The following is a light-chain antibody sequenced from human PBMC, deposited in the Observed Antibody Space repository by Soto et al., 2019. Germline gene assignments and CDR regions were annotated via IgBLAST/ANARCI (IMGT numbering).Light chain of an antibody. V-gene: IGKV2-30*01. CDR1: QSLEYSDGKTY. Sequence: DAVMTQSPLSLPVTPGQPASISCRSSQSLEYSDGKTYLNWFLQRPGQSPRRLIYKVSNRDSGVPDRFSGSGSGPDFTLTISRVEAEDVGVYYCMQDSYWPWTFGQGTKVDIK. CDR2: KVS. CDR3: MQDSYWPWT. J-gene: IGKJ1*01.